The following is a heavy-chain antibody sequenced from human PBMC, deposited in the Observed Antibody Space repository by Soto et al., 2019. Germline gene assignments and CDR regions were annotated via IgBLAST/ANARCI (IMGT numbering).Heavy chain of an antibody. Sequence: SVKVSCKASGGTFSRHPISWVRQAPGQGLEWMGGIIPFSDTTNYAQKFQGRVTISADESTSTACMELSSLRSDDTAVYYCTREGYKYGRPANFDSWGQGTLVTVSS. D-gene: IGHD5-18*01. CDR1: GGTFSRHP. CDR2: IIPFSDTT. CDR3: TREGYKYGRPANFDS. J-gene: IGHJ4*02. V-gene: IGHV1-69*13.